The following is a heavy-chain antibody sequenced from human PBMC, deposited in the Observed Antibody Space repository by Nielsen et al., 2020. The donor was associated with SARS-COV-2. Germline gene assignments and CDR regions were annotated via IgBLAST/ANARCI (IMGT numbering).Heavy chain of an antibody. Sequence: GESLKISCAASGFTFSNSDMNWVRQAPGKGLEWVSGVSWNGSRTHYADSVKGRFTISRDNSKNTLYLQMNSLRAEDTAVYYCAKDQVSYCSGGSCYPADYWGQGTLVTVSS. D-gene: IGHD2-15*01. J-gene: IGHJ4*02. CDR2: VSWNGSRT. CDR1: GFTFSNSD. CDR3: AKDQVSYCSGGSCYPADY. V-gene: IGHV3-19*01.